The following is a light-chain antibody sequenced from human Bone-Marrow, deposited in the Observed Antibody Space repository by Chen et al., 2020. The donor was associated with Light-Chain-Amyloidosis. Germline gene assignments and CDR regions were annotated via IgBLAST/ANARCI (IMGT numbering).Light chain of an antibody. Sequence: SYELTQPPSVSVSPGQTARITCSGDDLPTKYAYWYQQKPGQAPVLVVNRDTGRPSGISERVCGSSSGTTATLTISGVQAEDEADYHCQSADSSGTYEVIFGGGTKLTVL. CDR3: QSADSSGTYEVI. CDR1: DLPTKY. J-gene: IGLJ2*01. V-gene: IGLV3-25*03. CDR2: RDT.